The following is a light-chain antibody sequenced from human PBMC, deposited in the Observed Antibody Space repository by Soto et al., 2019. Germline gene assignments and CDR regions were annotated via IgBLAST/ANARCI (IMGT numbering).Light chain of an antibody. CDR1: RRFASSY. J-gene: IGKJ2*01. CDR2: AAA. CDR3: QRYGSSPRDT. V-gene: IGKV3-20*01. Sequence: DIACAQCPGTLSLSPGERATLSCRARRRFASSYLGWYQQRPGQAPRLLLYAAAKRATGIPDRFSGRGSGTDFTRTINRLEPEDSAVYYWQRYGSSPRDTVGQGTK.